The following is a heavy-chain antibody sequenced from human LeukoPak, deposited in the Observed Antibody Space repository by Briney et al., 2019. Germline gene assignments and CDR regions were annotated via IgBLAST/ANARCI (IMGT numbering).Heavy chain of an antibody. CDR1: GGSISSGSYY. Sequence: SETLSLTCTVSGGSISSGSYYWNWFRQSPGKGLEWIGYIYNSGNTNYNPSLKSRVTISVDTSKNQFSLKLTSVTAADTAVYYCARDRELGYWGQGTLVTVSS. CDR2: IYNSGNT. V-gene: IGHV4-61*01. J-gene: IGHJ4*02. D-gene: IGHD1-26*01. CDR3: ARDRELGY.